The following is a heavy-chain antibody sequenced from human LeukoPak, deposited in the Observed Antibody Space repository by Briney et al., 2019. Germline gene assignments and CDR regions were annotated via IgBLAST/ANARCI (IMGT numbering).Heavy chain of an antibody. D-gene: IGHD6-19*01. J-gene: IGHJ4*02. CDR1: GFTFSRYG. V-gene: IGHV3-33*01. CDR2: IWFDGNNK. Sequence: GGSLRLSCAASGFTFSRYGMHWVRQAPGKGLEWVAIIWFDGNNKYFADYANSVKGRFTISRDNSKNTLYLQMTSLAAEDAAVYYCARSSYSSGPRLSYFDYWGQGTLVTVSS. CDR3: ARSSYSSGPRLSYFDY.